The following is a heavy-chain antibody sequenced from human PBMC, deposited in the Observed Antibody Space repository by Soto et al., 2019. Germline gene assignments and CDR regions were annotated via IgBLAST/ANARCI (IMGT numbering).Heavy chain of an antibody. J-gene: IGHJ4*02. Sequence: QVQLVESGGGVVQPGRSLRLSCVASGFTFSNYGMHWVRQAPDKGPEWVAVIWYDGSNKDYADSVKGRFTISRDNSRNTLYLQMNSLRAEDTAVYYCASALETGDYWGQGTLVTVSS. CDR2: IWYDGSNK. CDR1: GFTFSNYG. CDR3: ASALETGDY. V-gene: IGHV3-33*01. D-gene: IGHD3-10*01.